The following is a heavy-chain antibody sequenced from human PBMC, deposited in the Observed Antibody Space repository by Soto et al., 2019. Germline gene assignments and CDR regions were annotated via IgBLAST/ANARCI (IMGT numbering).Heavy chain of an antibody. CDR2: IIPIFRTT. CDR1: GGSFNSFA. CDR3: ARAQLNQNGAADSFFYYGLDV. D-gene: IGHD4-17*01. Sequence: QVQLVQSGAEVKKPGSSLKVSCKASGGSFNSFAVNWVRRAPGQGLEWMGRIIPIFRTTNYAQKFQGRLTITADGSTNTAYMELSSLGSEDTAVYYCARAQLNQNGAADSFFYYGLDVWGQGTTVTVSS. V-gene: IGHV1-69*01. J-gene: IGHJ6*02.